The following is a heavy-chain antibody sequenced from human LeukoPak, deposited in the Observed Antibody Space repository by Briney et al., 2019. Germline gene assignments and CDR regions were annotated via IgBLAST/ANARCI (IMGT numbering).Heavy chain of an antibody. V-gene: IGHV3-23*01. CDR1: GFTFSSDA. CDR3: AKKGSTWHFAY. J-gene: IGHJ4*02. D-gene: IGHD6-13*01. CDR2: ISGSGDNT. Sequence: PGGSLRLSCAAPGFTFSSDAMIWVRQAPAKGLDWVSAISGSGDNTFYADSVKGRFTISRDNSKNTLYLQMHTLRAEDTAVYYCAKKGSTWHFAYWGQGTLVTVSS.